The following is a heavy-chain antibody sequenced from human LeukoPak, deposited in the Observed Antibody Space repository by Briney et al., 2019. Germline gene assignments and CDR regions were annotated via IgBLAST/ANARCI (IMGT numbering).Heavy chain of an antibody. D-gene: IGHD1-26*01. CDR1: GFSFNKYV. J-gene: IGHJ4*02. V-gene: IGHV3-30*02. Sequence: GGSLRLSCAASGFSFNKYVMHWVRQAPGKGLEWVAVILPDGSDHFVDSVRGRFIIYRDNPKNTLYLEMNGLRVEDTAVYFCAKTVGANKNYFDYWGQGTLVTVSS. CDR2: ILPDGSD. CDR3: AKTVGANKNYFDY.